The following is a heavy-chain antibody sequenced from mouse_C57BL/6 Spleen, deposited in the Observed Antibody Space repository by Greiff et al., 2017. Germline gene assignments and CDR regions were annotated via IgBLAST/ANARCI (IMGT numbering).Heavy chain of an antibody. CDR3: TRGWLLRRYFDV. J-gene: IGHJ1*03. CDR2: ISSGGDYI. CDR1: GFTFSSYA. V-gene: IGHV5-9-1*02. D-gene: IGHD2-3*01. Sequence: DVKLQESGEGLVKPGGSLKLSCAASGFTFSSYAMSWVRQTPEKRLEWVAYISSGGDYIYYADTVKGRFTISRDNARNTLYLQMSSLKSEDTAMYYCTRGWLLRRYFDVWGTGTTVTVSS.